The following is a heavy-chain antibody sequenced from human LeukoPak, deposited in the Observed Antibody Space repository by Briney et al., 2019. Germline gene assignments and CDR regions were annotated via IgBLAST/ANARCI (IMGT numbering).Heavy chain of an antibody. Sequence: SETLSLTCSVSGDSIRSCYYNWIRQPPGKGLEWIGYVSYSGSTKYNPSLNSRVTLSVDTSKKHLSLRLSSVTAADSALYYCVKWHGDWHGFDSWGQGTLVTVSS. CDR1: GDSIRSCY. V-gene: IGHV4-59*01. CDR3: VKWHGDWHGFDS. CDR2: VSYSGST. D-gene: IGHD4-17*01. J-gene: IGHJ4*02.